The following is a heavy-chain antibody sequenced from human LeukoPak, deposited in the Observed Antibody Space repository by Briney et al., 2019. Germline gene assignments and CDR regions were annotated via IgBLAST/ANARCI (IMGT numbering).Heavy chain of an antibody. CDR1: GFTFSSYN. CDR2: IRSEGSDK. J-gene: IGHJ4*02. CDR3: TKDGGGGHCYFHY. D-gene: IGHD2-15*01. V-gene: IGHV3-30*02. Sequence: PGGSLRLSCAASGFTFSSYNMHWVRQAPSKGLEWVAFIRSEGSDKDYADSVKGRFTISRDNSKNTMYLQMNSLRAEDTAVYYCTKDGGGGHCYFHYWGQGTLVTVSS.